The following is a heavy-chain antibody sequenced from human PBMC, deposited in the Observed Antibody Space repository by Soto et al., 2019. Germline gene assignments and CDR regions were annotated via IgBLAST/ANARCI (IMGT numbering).Heavy chain of an antibody. CDR2: IFYSGTT. CDR3: ARAWVVVTAPDY. J-gene: IGHJ4*02. CDR1: GGSISSGDYY. Sequence: SETLSLTCSVSGGSISSGDYYWTWIRQSPGKGLEWIGYIFYSGTTYYNPSLKSRLTISVDRSKNQFSLKLSSVTAADTAVYYCARAWVVVTAPDYWGQGTLVTVSS. D-gene: IGHD2-21*02. V-gene: IGHV4-30-4*01.